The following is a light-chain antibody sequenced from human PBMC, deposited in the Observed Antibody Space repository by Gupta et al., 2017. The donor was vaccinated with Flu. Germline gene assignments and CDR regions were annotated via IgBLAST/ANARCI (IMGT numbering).Light chain of an antibody. CDR3: QQHSNWPPLT. V-gene: IGKV3-11*01. Sequence: EIVLTQSPATLSLSPGERATHSCRASQSVSTYLAWYQQKPGQAPRLLIYDASNRASGIPARFSGSGSGTDFTLTISSLEPEDFAVYYCQQHSNWPPLTFGGGTKVEIK. CDR1: QSVSTY. CDR2: DAS. J-gene: IGKJ4*01.